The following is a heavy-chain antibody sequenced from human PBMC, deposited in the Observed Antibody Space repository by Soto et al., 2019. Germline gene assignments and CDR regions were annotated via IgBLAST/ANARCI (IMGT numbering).Heavy chain of an antibody. CDR1: GFTFSSHA. V-gene: IGHV3-23*01. D-gene: IGHD6-13*01. J-gene: IGHJ6*02. Sequence: EVQLLESGGGSVQPGGSLRLSCSASGFTFSSHAMTWVRQAPGKGLEWVSSISTSGGSTYLADSVKGRFTISRDNSKNTLYLQMISLRAEDTAIYYCAKTKGIGYFYFYGMDVWGQGTTVTVSS. CDR2: ISTSGGST. CDR3: AKTKGIGYFYFYGMDV.